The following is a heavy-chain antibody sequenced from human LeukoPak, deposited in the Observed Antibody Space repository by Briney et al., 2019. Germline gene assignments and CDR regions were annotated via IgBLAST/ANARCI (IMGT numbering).Heavy chain of an antibody. CDR1: GGSISSGSYY. Sequence: SQTLSLTCTVSGGSISSGSYYWSWIRQPAGKGLEWIGRIYTSGSTNYNPSLKSRVIISVDTSKNQFSLKLSSVTAADTAVYYCARAPPSYSSGWIDAFDIWGQGTMVTVSS. D-gene: IGHD6-19*01. V-gene: IGHV4-61*02. CDR2: IYTSGST. CDR3: ARAPPSYSSGWIDAFDI. J-gene: IGHJ3*02.